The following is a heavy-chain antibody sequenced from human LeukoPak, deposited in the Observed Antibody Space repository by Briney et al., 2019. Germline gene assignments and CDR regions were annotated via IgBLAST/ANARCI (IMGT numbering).Heavy chain of an antibody. CDR3: ARTDTAKFDY. V-gene: IGHV3-48*03. D-gene: IGHD5-18*01. CDR1: GFTFSSYE. CDR2: ISSSGSTI. Sequence: GGSLRLSCAASGFTFSSYEMHWVRQAPGKGLEWVSYISSSGSTIYYADSVKGRFTISRDNAKNSLYLQMNSLRAEDTAVYYCARTDTAKFDYWGQGTLVTVSS. J-gene: IGHJ4*02.